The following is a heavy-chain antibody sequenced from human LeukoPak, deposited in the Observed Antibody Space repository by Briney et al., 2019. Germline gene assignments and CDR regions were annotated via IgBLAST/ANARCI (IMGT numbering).Heavy chain of an antibody. CDR1: DDSISDYY. Sequence: PSETLSLTCTVSDDSISDYYRGWIRQPPGKGLEWIGYFYDSGRSTYNPSLKSRVTISADTSKNHFSLKLNSVTTADTTVYYCTRGAGWLIDYWGQGILVTVSS. CDR3: TRGAGWLIDY. CDR2: FYDSGRS. J-gene: IGHJ4*02. D-gene: IGHD3-16*01. V-gene: IGHV4-59*01.